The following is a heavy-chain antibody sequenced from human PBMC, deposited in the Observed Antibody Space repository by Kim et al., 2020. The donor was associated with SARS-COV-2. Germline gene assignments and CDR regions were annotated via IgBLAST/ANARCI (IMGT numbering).Heavy chain of an antibody. CDR1: GFTFSSYA. Sequence: GGSLRLSCAASGFTFSSYAMSWVRQAPGKGLEWVSAISGSGGSTYYADSVEGRFTISRDNSKNTLYLQMNSLRAEDTAVYYCAKVRARLLGYYYYGMDVWGQGTTVTVSS. CDR3: AKVRARLLGYYYYGMDV. CDR2: ISGSGGST. D-gene: IGHD2-8*02. J-gene: IGHJ6*02. V-gene: IGHV3-23*01.